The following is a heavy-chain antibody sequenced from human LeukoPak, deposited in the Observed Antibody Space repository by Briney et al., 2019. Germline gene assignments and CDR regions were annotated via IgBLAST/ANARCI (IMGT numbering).Heavy chain of an antibody. CDR3: ARDLAIVYYYDSSGQVIDY. J-gene: IGHJ4*02. CDR2: IKQDGSEK. Sequence: GGSLRLSCAASGFTFSSYWMSWVRQAPGKGLEWVANIKQDGSEKYYVDSVKGRFTISRDNAKNSLYLQMNSLRAEDTAVYYCARDLAIVYYYDSSGQVIDYWGQGTLVIVSS. V-gene: IGHV3-7*01. D-gene: IGHD3-22*01. CDR1: GFTFSSYW.